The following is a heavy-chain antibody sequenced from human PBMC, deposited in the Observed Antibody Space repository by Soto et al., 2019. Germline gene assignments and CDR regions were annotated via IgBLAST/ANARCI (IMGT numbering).Heavy chain of an antibody. D-gene: IGHD6-13*01. V-gene: IGHV3-23*01. CDR1: GFTFSSFE. J-gene: IGHJ6*02. CDR3: VQDWTGNSCPCMVV. Sequence: EVQLLESGGGLVQPGGSLRLSCAASGFTFSSFEMTWVLQAPGEGLEWVSYISSSGETTYYSDSVKGRFTITRDISKNTVYLQSTSLRAEDTAVYFCVQDWTGNSCPCMVVWGQGTKVTVSS. CDR2: ISSSGETT.